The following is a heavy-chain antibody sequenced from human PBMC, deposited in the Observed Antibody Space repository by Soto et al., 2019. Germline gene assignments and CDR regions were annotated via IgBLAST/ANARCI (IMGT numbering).Heavy chain of an antibody. Sequence: SETLSLTCAVSGGSISSGGYSWSWIRQPPGKGLEWIGYIYHSGSTYYNPSLKSRVTISVDRSKNQFSLKLSSVTAADTAVYYCARDRSSGIDYWGQGTLVTVSS. D-gene: IGHD6-19*01. CDR1: GGSISSGGYS. CDR2: IYHSGST. CDR3: ARDRSSGIDY. V-gene: IGHV4-30-2*01. J-gene: IGHJ4*02.